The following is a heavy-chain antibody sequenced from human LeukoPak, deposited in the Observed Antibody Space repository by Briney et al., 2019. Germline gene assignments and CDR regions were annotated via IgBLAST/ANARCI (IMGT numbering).Heavy chain of an antibody. D-gene: IGHD3-22*01. J-gene: IGHJ4*02. Sequence: GGSLRLSCAASGFTFSSYWMSWVRQAPGRGLEWVANIKQDGSEKYYVDSVKGRFTISRDNAKNSLYLQMNSLRAEDTAVYYCARGGGYYYFDYWGQGTLVTVSS. CDR1: GFTFSSYW. CDR3: ARGGGYYYFDY. V-gene: IGHV3-7*01. CDR2: IKQDGSEK.